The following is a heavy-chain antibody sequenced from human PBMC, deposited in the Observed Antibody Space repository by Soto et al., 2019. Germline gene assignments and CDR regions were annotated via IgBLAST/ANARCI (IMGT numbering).Heavy chain of an antibody. CDR3: ARGRDGYNLNY. CDR2: IYYSGST. CDR1: GGSISSYY. D-gene: IGHD5-12*01. J-gene: IGHJ4*02. Sequence: KPSETLSLTCTVSGGSISSYYWSWIRQPPGKGLEWIGYIYYSGSTNYNPSLKSRVTITVDTSKNQFSLKLSSVTAADTAVYYCARGRDGYNLNYWGQGTLVTVSS. V-gene: IGHV4-59*01.